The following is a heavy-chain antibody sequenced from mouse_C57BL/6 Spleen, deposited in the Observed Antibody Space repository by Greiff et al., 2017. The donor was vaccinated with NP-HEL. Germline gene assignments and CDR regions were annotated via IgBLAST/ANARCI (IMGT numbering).Heavy chain of an antibody. D-gene: IGHD2-4*01. J-gene: IGHJ3*01. Sequence: VQLQQSGAELVKPGASVKLSCKASGYTFTEYTIHWVKQRSGQGLEWIGWFYPGSGSIKYNEKFKDKATLTADKSSSTVYMELSRVTSEDSAVYFCARHEAIYYDYDAWFAYWGQGTLVTVSA. CDR3: ARHEAIYYDYDAWFAY. CDR2: FYPGSGSI. V-gene: IGHV1-62-2*01. CDR1: GYTFTEYT.